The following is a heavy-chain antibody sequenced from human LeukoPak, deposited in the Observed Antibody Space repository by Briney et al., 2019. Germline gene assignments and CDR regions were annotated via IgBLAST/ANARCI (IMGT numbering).Heavy chain of an antibody. CDR2: IYYSGTT. Sequence: SETLSLTCTVSGGSISGYYWSWIRQPPGKGLEWIGYIYYSGTTNYNPSLKSRVTISVDTSKNQISLNLTSVTVAGTAVYYCARAGSQIIIAGTLWGQGTLVTVSS. CDR3: ARAGSQIIIAGTL. D-gene: IGHD6-13*01. CDR1: GGSISGYY. J-gene: IGHJ4*02. V-gene: IGHV4-59*01.